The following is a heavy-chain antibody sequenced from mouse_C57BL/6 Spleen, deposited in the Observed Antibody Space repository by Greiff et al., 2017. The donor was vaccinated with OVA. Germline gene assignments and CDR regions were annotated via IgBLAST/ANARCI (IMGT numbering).Heavy chain of an antibody. V-gene: IGHV1-64*01. CDR3: ARFLITTVSGYAMDY. CDR2: IHPNSGST. J-gene: IGHJ4*01. Sequence: VQLQQPGADLVKPGASVKLSCKASGYTFTSYWMHWVKQRPGQGLEWIGMIHPNSGSTNYNEKFKSKATLTVDKSSSTAYMQLSSLTSEDSAVYYCARFLITTVSGYAMDYWGQGTSVTVSS. D-gene: IGHD1-1*01. CDR1: GYTFTSYW.